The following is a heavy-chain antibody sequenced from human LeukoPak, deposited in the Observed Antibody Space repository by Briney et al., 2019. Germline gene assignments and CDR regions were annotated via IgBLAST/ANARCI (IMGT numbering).Heavy chain of an antibody. Sequence: NPSETLSLTCTVSGGSISPYYWSWIRQTPGKGLEWIGYILYSGTTTNYNPSLKSRVTISVDTSKNQFSLKLSSVTAADTAVYYCARVGAWNDLVYWGQGTLVTVSP. CDR3: ARVGAWNDLVY. J-gene: IGHJ4*02. CDR2: ILYSGTTT. CDR1: GGSISPYY. V-gene: IGHV4-59*01. D-gene: IGHD1-1*01.